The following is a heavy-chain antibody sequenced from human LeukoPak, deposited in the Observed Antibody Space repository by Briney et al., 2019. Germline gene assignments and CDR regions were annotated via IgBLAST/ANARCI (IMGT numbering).Heavy chain of an antibody. J-gene: IGHJ4*02. CDR2: IWYDGSNK. D-gene: IGHD3-10*01. V-gene: IGHV3-33*01. Sequence: GGSLRLSCAASGFTFSSYGMHWVRQAPGKGLEWVAVIWYDGSNKYYADSVKGRFTISRDNSKSTLYLQMNSLRAEDTAVYYCARDSGITMVRGVSFGFDYWGQGTLVTVSS. CDR3: ARDSGITMVRGVSFGFDY. CDR1: GFTFSSYG.